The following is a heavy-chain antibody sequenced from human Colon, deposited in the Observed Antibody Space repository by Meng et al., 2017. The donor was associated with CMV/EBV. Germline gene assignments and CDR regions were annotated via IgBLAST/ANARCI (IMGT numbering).Heavy chain of an antibody. CDR1: GFSVRSNY. D-gene: IGHD3-3*01. V-gene: IGHV3-66*02. Sequence: GESLKISCVASGFSVRSNYMSWVRQAPGKGLEWVSIIYSGSNTYYADSVRGRFTISRDNSKNTLYLQMNSLRVEDTAVYYCARDLFSGSTIFGVFIYAPFDPWGQGIPVTVSS. J-gene: IGHJ5*02. CDR2: IYSGSNT. CDR3: ARDLFSGSTIFGVFIYAPFDP.